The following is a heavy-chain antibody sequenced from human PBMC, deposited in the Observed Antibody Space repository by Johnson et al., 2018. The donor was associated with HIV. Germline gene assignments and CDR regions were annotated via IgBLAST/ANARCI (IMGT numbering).Heavy chain of an antibody. V-gene: IGHV3-30-3*01. CDR1: GFTFSSYA. D-gene: IGHD2-8*01. CDR3: ARGVNARGAFDI. J-gene: IGHJ3*02. CDR2: ISYDGSNK. Sequence: QVQLVESGGVVVQPGRSLRLSCAASGFTFSSYAMHWVRQAPGKGLEWVTVISYDGSNKYYADSAKGRFTNARDNSKNTLYLQMNSRRAEDTAVYYCARGVNARGAFDIWGQGTMVTVSS.